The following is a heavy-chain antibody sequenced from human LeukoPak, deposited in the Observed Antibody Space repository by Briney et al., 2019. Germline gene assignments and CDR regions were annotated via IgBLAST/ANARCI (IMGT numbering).Heavy chain of an antibody. D-gene: IGHD7-27*01. CDR1: GFTYRNYG. V-gene: IGHV3-30*02. CDR2: IRNDGSGK. CDR3: VQDRDWGFGY. J-gene: IGHJ4*02. Sequence: GSLRPSCASSGFTYRNYGKHWVRRAPGKGLEWVTIIRNDGSGKYYADSVRGRFTISRDEYKNTLYMQMNRLRGEDTAVYHCVQDRDWGFGYWGRETLVTVSS.